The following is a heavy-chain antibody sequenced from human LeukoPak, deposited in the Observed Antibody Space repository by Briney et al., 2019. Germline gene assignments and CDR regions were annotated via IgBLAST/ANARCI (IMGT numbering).Heavy chain of an antibody. CDR3: AREDFSNYLNNAFDI. J-gene: IGHJ3*02. CDR1: GGTLSSYS. CDR2: IIPVSGTT. V-gene: IGHV1-69*05. D-gene: IGHD4-11*01. Sequence: SVKVSCKASGGTLSSYSISWVRQAPGQGLEWMGNIIPVSGTTDYAQNFQGRVTITTDESTSITYMELSSLRSDDTAVYYCAREDFSNYLNNAFDIWGQGTMVTVSS.